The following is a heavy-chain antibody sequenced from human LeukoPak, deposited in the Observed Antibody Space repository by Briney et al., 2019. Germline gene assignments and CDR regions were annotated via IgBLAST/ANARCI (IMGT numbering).Heavy chain of an antibody. CDR2: INPNSGGT. V-gene: IGHV1-2*02. D-gene: IGHD6-13*01. J-gene: IGHJ4*02. Sequence: ASVKVFCKASGYTFTGYYMHWVRQAPGQGLEWMGWINPNSGGTNYAQKFQGRVTMTRDTSISTAYMELSRLRSDDTAVYYCARPAAAGRGFDYWGQGTLVTVSS. CDR1: GYTFTGYY. CDR3: ARPAAAGRGFDY.